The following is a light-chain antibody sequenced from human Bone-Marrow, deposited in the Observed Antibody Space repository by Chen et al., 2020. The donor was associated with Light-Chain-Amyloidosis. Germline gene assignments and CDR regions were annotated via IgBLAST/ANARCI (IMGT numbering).Light chain of an antibody. V-gene: IGLV2-14*01. CDR2: EVT. CDR3: SSYTITNTLV. CDR1: SSDVGGYNH. Sequence: QSALTQPASVSGSPGQSITISCPGTSSDVGGYNHVSWYQQHPDKAPKLMIYEVTNRPSWVPDRFSGSKSDNTASLTISGLQTEDEADYFCSSYTITNTLVFGSGTRVTVL. J-gene: IGLJ1*01.